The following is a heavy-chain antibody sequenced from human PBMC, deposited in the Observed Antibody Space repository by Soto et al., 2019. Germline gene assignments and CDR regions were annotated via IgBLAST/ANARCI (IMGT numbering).Heavy chain of an antibody. CDR1: GGTFSSYA. CDR2: IIPIFGTA. Sequence: SVKVSCKASGGTFSSYAISWVRQAPGQGLEWTGGIIPIFGTANYAQKFQGRVTITADESTSTAYMELSSLRSEDTAVYYCARDQFDYGGNGYFQHWGQGTLVTVSS. J-gene: IGHJ1*01. D-gene: IGHD4-17*01. V-gene: IGHV1-69*13. CDR3: ARDQFDYGGNGYFQH.